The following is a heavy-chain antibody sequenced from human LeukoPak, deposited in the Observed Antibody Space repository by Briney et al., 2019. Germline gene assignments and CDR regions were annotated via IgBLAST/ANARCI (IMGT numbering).Heavy chain of an antibody. V-gene: IGHV1-2*02. J-gene: IGHJ4*02. D-gene: IGHD7-27*01. Sequence: GASVKVSCKASGYTFTGSYMHWVRQAPGQGLEWMGWINPNSGDANYAQKFQGRVAMTRDTSISAAYMELSRLTSDDTAVYYCVRALMGTSDHWGQGSLVTVSS. CDR2: INPNSGDA. CDR1: GYTFTGSY. CDR3: VRALMGTSDH.